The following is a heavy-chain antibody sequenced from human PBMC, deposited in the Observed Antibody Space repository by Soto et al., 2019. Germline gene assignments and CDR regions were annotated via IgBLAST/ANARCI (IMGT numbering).Heavy chain of an antibody. CDR1: GFTVSSKY. J-gene: IGHJ4*02. CDR3: ARDLDHCGGDCYSFDY. Sequence: GGSLRLSCEASGFTVSSKYMNWVRQAPGKGLEWVSVIYKNGDTFYADSVKGRFTISRDNFKNTLYLQMNSLRAEDTAVYFCARDLDHCGGDCYSFDYWGQGILVTV. D-gene: IGHD2-21*02. V-gene: IGHV3-53*01. CDR2: IYKNGDT.